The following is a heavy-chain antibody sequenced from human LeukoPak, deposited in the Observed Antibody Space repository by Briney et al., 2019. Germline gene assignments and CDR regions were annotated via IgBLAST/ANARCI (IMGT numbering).Heavy chain of an antibody. J-gene: IGHJ4*02. CDR2: ISYDGSNK. D-gene: IGHD3-22*01. CDR3: AKGGTSGYYYSGLRPWEYYFDY. CDR1: GFTFSSYG. Sequence: PGGSLRLSCAASGFTFSSYGMHWVRQAPGKGLEWVAVISYDGSNKYYADPVKGRFTISRDNSKNTLYLQMNSLRAEDTAVYYCAKGGTSGYYYSGLRPWEYYFDYWGQGTLVTVSS. V-gene: IGHV3-30*18.